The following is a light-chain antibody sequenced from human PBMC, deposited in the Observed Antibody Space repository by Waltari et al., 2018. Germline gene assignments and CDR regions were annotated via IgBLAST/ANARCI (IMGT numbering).Light chain of an antibody. J-gene: IGKJ2*01. V-gene: IGKV4-1*01. Sequence: DIVMTQSPDSLAVSLCVRATINCKSSERVFHTNNKNYLAWYQQKPGHPPKLLIYWASTREAGVPDRFSGSGSGTDFTLAISSLQAEDVAVYYCQQYYSAPNTFGQGTNVEIK. CDR3: QQYYSAPNT. CDR2: WAS. CDR1: ERVFHTNNKNY.